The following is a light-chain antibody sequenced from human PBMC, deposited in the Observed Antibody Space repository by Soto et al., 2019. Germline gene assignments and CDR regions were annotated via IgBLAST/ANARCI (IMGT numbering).Light chain of an antibody. CDR3: QQYYSTLT. J-gene: IGKJ2*01. CDR2: WAS. CDR1: QSVLYSSNNKNY. V-gene: IGKV4-1*01. Sequence: DIVMTQSPDSLAVSLGERATINCKSSQSVLYSSNNKNYLAWYQQKPGQPPKLLIYWASTRESGVPDRFSGSGSGTDFTLTISSLQAEDVAVYYGQQYYSTLTFGQGTKLEIK.